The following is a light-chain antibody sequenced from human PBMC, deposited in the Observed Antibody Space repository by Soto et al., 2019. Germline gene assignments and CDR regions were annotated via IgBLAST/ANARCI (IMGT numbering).Light chain of an antibody. CDR3: QQNFSIPIT. CDR1: QSISTY. Sequence: DIQMTQSPSSLSASVGDRVTITFRASQSISTYLNWYHQKPGKAPDPLIYAASSLKSGVPSRFSGSGSGTHFTLTITGLQPADFATYYCQQNFSIPITFGQGTRLEIK. CDR2: AAS. V-gene: IGKV1-39*01. J-gene: IGKJ5*01.